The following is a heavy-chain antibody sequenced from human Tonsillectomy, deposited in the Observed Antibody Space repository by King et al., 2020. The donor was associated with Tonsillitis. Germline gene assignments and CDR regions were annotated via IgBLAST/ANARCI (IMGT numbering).Heavy chain of an antibody. Sequence: VQLQESGPGLVKPSETLSLTCTVSGGSIRSYYWSWIRQPPGKGLEWLGYVYYSGSTKYNPSLKSRVTISVDTSKNQFSLILRSVTAADTAVYYCARDGMDCSSTRCYIGDPLYYGMDVWGQGTTVTVSS. V-gene: IGHV4-59*01. CDR1: GGSIRSYY. D-gene: IGHD2-2*02. CDR2: VYYSGST. J-gene: IGHJ6*02. CDR3: ARDGMDCSSTRCYIGDPLYYGMDV.